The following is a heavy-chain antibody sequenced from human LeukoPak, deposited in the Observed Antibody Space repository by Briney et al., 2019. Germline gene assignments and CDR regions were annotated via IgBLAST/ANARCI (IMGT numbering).Heavy chain of an antibody. V-gene: IGHV3-48*04. D-gene: IGHD4-17*01. J-gene: IGHJ3*02. CDR3: ADSYGDFDAFHI. Sequence: GGSLRLSCAASGFTFSSYNMNWVRQAPGKGLEWVSYISSYSSTIYYADSVKGRFTISRDNAKNSLYLQMNSLRAEDTAVYYCADSYGDFDAFHIWGQGTMVTVSS. CDR2: ISSYSSTI. CDR1: GFTFSSYN.